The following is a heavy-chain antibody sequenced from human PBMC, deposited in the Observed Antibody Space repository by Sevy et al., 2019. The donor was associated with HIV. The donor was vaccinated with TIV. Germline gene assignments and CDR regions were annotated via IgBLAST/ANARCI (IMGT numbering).Heavy chain of an antibody. CDR3: ARFEYGDYVSHFEY. V-gene: IGHV4-39*01. CDR2: IYYSGTT. J-gene: IGHJ4*02. CDR1: GGSINSDSYY. D-gene: IGHD2-21*02. Sequence: SETPSLTCTVSGGSINSDSYYWGWIRQPPGKGLEWIGNIYYSGTTYYNPSLKSRVTISVDTSKNQFSLKLSSVTAADTAVYYCARFEYGDYVSHFEYWGQGTLVTVSS.